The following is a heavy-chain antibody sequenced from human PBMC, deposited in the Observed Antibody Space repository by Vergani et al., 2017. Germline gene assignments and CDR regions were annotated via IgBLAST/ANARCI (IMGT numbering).Heavy chain of an antibody. Sequence: QVQLQESGPGLVKPSQTLSLTCTVSGGSISSGGYYWRWIRQHPGKGLEWIGYIYYSGSTYYNPSLKSRVTISVDTSTNQFSLKLSSVTAADTAVYYCARGRGDCRSTSCYTFGYYYYRDVWGKGTTVTVYS. CDR2: IYYSGST. D-gene: IGHD2-2*02. J-gene: IGHJ6*03. V-gene: IGHV4-31*03. CDR3: ARGRGDCRSTSCYTFGYYYYRDV. CDR1: GGSISSGGYY.